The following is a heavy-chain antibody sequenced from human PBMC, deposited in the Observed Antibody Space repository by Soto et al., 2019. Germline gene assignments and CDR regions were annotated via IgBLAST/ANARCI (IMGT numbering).Heavy chain of an antibody. D-gene: IGHD3-10*01. CDR2: IKSKTDGGTT. CDR1: GFTFSNAW. CDR3: TTEAPYGSGTHGNP. Sequence: GGSLRLSCAASGFTFSNAWMNWVRQAPGKGLEWVGRIKSKTDGGTTDYAAPVKGGFTISRDDSKNTLYLQMNSLKTEDTAVYYCTTEAPYGSGTHGNPWGQGTLVTVSS. V-gene: IGHV3-15*07. J-gene: IGHJ5*02.